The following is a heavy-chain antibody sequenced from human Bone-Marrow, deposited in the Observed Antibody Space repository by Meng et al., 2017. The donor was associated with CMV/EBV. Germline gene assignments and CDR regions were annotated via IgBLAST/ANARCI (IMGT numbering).Heavy chain of an antibody. CDR3: AKRDSAWYSDY. CDR1: GFTVSSNY. V-gene: IGHV3-53*01. J-gene: IGHJ4*02. Sequence: GGTLRLSCAASGFTVSSNYMSWVRQAPGKGLEWVSLIYSGGRTYDADSVKGRFTISRDNSKNTLYLQMNSLRAEDTAVYYCAKRDSAWYSDYWGQGTLVTVSS. D-gene: IGHD6-19*01. CDR2: IYSGGRT.